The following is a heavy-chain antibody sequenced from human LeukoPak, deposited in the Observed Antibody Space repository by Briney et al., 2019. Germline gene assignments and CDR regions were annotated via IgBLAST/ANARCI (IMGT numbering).Heavy chain of an antibody. D-gene: IGHD3-3*01. V-gene: IGHV4-39*07. CDR2: IYDSGST. Sequence: SETLSLTCTVSGGSIRSSYYYWGWIRQPPGKGLEWIGSIYDSGSTYYNPSLKSRVTISVDTSKNQFSLKLSSVTAADTAVYYCARTVTYYDFWSGPPNNYYFDYWGQGTLVTVSS. CDR3: ARTVTYYDFWSGPPNNYYFDY. CDR1: GGSIRSSYYY. J-gene: IGHJ4*02.